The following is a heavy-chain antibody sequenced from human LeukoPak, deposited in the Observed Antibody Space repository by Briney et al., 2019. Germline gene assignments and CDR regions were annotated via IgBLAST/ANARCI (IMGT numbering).Heavy chain of an antibody. D-gene: IGHD1-26*01. V-gene: IGHV3-23*01. CDR3: AKEMPPAGAFDY. Sequence: GGSLRLSCAASGFTFSNYDMSWVRQAPGKGLEWVSSINSGGSAYYADSVKGRFTISRDNSKNTLSLQMNGLRAEDTAVYYCAKEMPPAGAFDYWGQGTLVTVSA. J-gene: IGHJ4*02. CDR2: INSGGSA. CDR1: GFTFSNYD.